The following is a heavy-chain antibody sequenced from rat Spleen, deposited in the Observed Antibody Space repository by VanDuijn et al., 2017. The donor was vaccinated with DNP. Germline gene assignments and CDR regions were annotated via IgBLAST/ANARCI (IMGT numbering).Heavy chain of an antibody. V-gene: IGHV4-2*01. D-gene: IGHD3-8*01. CDR2: INEGGKTI. J-gene: IGHJ3*01. Sequence: EVKLVESGGGLVQPGRSLKLSCAASGFNFNDYWMGWVRQAPGKGLEWIGEINEGGKTINFTPSLKDKFTISRDNAQNILYLQLISLGFEDTAIYYCTTGIPNWFAYWGQGTLVTVSS. CDR1: GFNFNDYW. CDR3: TTGIPNWFAY.